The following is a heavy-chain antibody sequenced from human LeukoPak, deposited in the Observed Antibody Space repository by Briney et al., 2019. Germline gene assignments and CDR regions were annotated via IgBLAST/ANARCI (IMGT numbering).Heavy chain of an antibody. CDR1: GFTFGSYE. V-gene: IGHV3-48*03. CDR2: ISSSGSTI. D-gene: IGHD5-18*01. J-gene: IGHJ4*02. CDR3: ARDQYGYSYGYDYFDY. Sequence: GGSLRLSCAASGFTFGSYEMNWVRQAPGKGLEWVSYISSSGSTIYYADSVKGRFTISRDNAKNSLYLQMNSLRAEDTAVYYCARDQYGYSYGYDYFDYWGQGTLVTVSS.